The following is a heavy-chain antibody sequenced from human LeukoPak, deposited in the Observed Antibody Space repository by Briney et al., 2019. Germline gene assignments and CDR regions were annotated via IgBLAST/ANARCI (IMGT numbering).Heavy chain of an antibody. Sequence: KTGGSLRLSCAASGFTFSSYSMTWVRQAPGKGLEWVSSISSSSSYIYYADSVKGRFTISRDNAKNSLYLQMNSLRAEDTAVYYCARNYGSGSYYPAPGYYGMDVWGQGTTVTVSS. D-gene: IGHD3-10*01. CDR1: GFTFSSYS. CDR2: ISSSSSYI. J-gene: IGHJ6*02. V-gene: IGHV3-21*01. CDR3: ARNYGSGSYYPAPGYYGMDV.